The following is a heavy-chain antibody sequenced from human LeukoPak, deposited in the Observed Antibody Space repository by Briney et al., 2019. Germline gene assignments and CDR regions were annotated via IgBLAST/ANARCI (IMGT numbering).Heavy chain of an antibody. CDR3: ARDKIGPYGDAFDI. CDR1: GFTVSSNY. Sequence: GGSLRLSCAASGFTVSSNYMSWVRQAPGKGLEWVSVIYSGGSTYYADSVKGRFTISRDNSKNTLYLQMNSLRAEGTAVYYCARDKIGPYGDAFDIWGQGTMVTVSS. D-gene: IGHD4-17*01. V-gene: IGHV3-53*01. CDR2: IYSGGST. J-gene: IGHJ3*02.